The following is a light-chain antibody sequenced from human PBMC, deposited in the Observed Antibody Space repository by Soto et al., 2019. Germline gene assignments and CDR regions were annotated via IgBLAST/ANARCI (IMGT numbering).Light chain of an antibody. CDR1: QTVSSSF. CDR2: AAS. V-gene: IGKV3-20*01. J-gene: IGKJ1*01. CDR3: QQYGNSPQT. Sequence: EIVLTQSPGTLSLTPGERATLSCRASQTVSSSFLAWYQQTPGQAPRLLIYAASSRATGIPDRFSGSGSGTDFTLTISRLEPEDFAVYYCQQYGNSPQTFGQGTKVDNK.